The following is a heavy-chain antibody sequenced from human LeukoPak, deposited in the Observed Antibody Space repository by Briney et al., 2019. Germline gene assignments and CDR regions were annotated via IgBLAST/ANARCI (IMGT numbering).Heavy chain of an antibody. CDR3: ARDGVLWYYYDSSGYYHFDY. CDR1: GYTLTSYY. Sequence: GASVKVSCKASGYTLTSYYMHWVRQAPGQGLGWMGIINPSGGSTSYAQKFQGRVTMTRDTSTSTVYMELSSLRSEDTAVYYCARDGVLWYYYDSSGYYHFDYWGQGTLVTVSS. V-gene: IGHV1-46*01. J-gene: IGHJ4*02. CDR2: INPSGGST. D-gene: IGHD3-22*01.